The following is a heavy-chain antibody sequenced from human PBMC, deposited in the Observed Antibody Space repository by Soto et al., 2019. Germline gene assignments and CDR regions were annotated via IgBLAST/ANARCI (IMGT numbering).Heavy chain of an antibody. CDR2: ITSSSSYT. D-gene: IGHD1-26*01. CDR3: ARDRGGSYLFDW. CDR1: GFTFSDYY. J-gene: IGHJ4*02. V-gene: IGHV3-11*06. Sequence: QVQLVESGGGLVKPGGSLRLSCAASGFTFSDYYMSWIRQAPGKGLEWISYITSSSSYTNYADSVKGRFTISRDNAKNSLYLHMNSLRAEDTAVYYCARDRGGSYLFDWWGQGTLVTVSS.